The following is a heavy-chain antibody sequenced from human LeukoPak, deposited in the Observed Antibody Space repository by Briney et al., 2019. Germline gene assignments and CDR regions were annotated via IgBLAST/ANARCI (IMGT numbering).Heavy chain of an antibody. CDR3: ATKYSYGYGHYYYGMDV. Sequence: ASVKVSCKVSGYTLTELSMHWVRQAPGKGLEWMGGSDPEDGETIYAQKFQGRVTMTEDTSTDTAYMELSSLRSEDTAVYYCATKYSYGYGHYYYGMDVWGQGTTVTVSS. CDR1: GYTLTELS. D-gene: IGHD5-18*01. CDR2: SDPEDGET. J-gene: IGHJ6*02. V-gene: IGHV1-24*01.